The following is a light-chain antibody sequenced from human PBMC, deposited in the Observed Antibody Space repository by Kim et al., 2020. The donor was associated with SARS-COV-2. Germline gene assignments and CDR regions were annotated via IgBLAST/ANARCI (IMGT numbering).Light chain of an antibody. CDR2: DVS. Sequence: PGQSITLSFTGTSSDVGSYNLVSWYQQHPGKAPKLIIYDVSKRPSGVSNRFSASKSGNTASLTISGLQAEDEADYYCCSYAGNSAVFGGGTQLTVL. CDR1: SSDVGSYNL. J-gene: IGLJ2*01. V-gene: IGLV2-23*02. CDR3: CSYAGNSAV.